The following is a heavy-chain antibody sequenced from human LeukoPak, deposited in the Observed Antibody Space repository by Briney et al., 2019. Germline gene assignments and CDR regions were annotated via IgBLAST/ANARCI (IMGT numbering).Heavy chain of an antibody. J-gene: IGHJ4*02. D-gene: IGHD3-9*01. CDR1: GFTVSSNY. Sequence: GGSLRLSCAASGFTVSSNYMSWVRQAPGKGLEWGSVIYSGGSTYYADSVKGRFTISRDNSKNTLYLQMNSLRAEDTAVYYCARRAYDILTGREDWGQGTLVTVSS. CDR3: ARRAYDILTGRED. V-gene: IGHV3-53*01. CDR2: IYSGGST.